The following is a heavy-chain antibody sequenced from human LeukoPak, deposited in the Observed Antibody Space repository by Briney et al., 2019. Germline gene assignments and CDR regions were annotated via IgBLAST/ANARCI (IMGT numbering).Heavy chain of an antibody. CDR1: GFTFSSYV. V-gene: IGHV3-23*01. D-gene: IGHD1-7*01. CDR3: AKRRGLELPYDYYMDV. J-gene: IGHJ6*03. Sequence: GGSLRLSCAASGFTFSSYVMSWVRPAPGEGLEGVSAISGSGGSTYYADSVKGRFTISRDNSKNTLYLQKNSLRAEDTAVYYCAKRRGLELPYDYYMDVWGKGTPVTVSS. CDR2: ISGSGGST.